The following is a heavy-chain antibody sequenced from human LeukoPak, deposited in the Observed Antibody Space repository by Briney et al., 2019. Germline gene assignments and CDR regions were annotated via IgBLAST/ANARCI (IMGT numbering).Heavy chain of an antibody. D-gene: IGHD3-16*02. Sequence: DPSETLSLTCTVSGGSISSYYWSWIRQPPGKGLEWIGCVFYSGSTNYNPSLKSRVTISVDKSKNQFSLKLRSVTAANTAVYFCARTHYDYVWGSYRPYYFDYWGQGTLVTVSS. J-gene: IGHJ4*02. CDR1: GGSISSYY. CDR3: ARTHYDYVWGSYRPYYFDY. CDR2: VFYSGST. V-gene: IGHV4-59*01.